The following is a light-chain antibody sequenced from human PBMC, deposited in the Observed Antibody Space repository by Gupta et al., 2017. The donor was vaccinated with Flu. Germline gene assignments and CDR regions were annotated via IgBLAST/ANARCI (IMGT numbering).Light chain of an antibody. CDR1: QSVSSN. Sequence: EILMTQSPATLSVSPGERATLSCRASQSVSSNLAWYQQKPGQAPRLLIYGASTRATGFPARFSGSGSGTEFTLTISSLQSEDFAVYYCQQYNNWPPGFGGGTKVEIK. CDR2: GAS. J-gene: IGKJ4*01. V-gene: IGKV3-15*01. CDR3: QQYNNWPPG.